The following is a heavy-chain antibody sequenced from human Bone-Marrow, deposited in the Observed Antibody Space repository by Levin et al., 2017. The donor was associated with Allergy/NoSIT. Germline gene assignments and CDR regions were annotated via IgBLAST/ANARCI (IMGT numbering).Heavy chain of an antibody. V-gene: IGHV5-51*01. J-gene: IGHJ3*02. CDR1: GYSFISYW. D-gene: IGHD1-26*01. CDR3: AKLRSEFSGSYPDAFDI. CDR2: IYPGDSDT. Sequence: GESLKISCKASGYSFISYWIGWVRQMPGKGLEWMGIIYPGDSDTRYSPSFQGQVTFSADKSISTAYLQWSSLQASDSAIYYCAKLRSEFSGSYPDAFDIWGQGTMVTVSS.